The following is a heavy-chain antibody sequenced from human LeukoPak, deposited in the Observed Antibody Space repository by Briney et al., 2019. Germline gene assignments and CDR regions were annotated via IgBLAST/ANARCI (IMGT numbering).Heavy chain of an antibody. V-gene: IGHV4-59*12. D-gene: IGHD6-13*01. CDR3: ARGGYSSSWSLGMDV. CDR1: GGSISRYY. Sequence: SETLSLTCTVSGGSISRYYWTWIRPTPGKELEWIGYIYYSGSTNYNPSLKSRVSISVDTSRNQLSLMLTSVTAADTAVYYCARGGYSSSWSLGMDVWGQGTTVTVSS. CDR2: IYYSGST. J-gene: IGHJ6*02.